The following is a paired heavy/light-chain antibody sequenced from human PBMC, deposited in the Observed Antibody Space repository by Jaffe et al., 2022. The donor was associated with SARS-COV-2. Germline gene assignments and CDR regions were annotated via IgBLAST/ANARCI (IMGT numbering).Heavy chain of an antibody. D-gene: IGHD5-12*01. J-gene: IGHJ4*02. CDR2: ISYDGSNK. Sequence: QVQLVESGGGVVQPGRSLRLSCAASGFIFSRNAMHWVRQAPGKGLEWVAAISYDGSNKYYADSVKGRFTISRDNSKNTLFLQMNSLRAEDTAVYYCAKGINSGYDYSLYWGQGTQVTVSS. CDR1: GFIFSRNA. CDR3: AKGINSGYDYSLY. V-gene: IGHV3-30*18.
Light chain of an antibody. Sequence: DIQMTQSPSSLSASVGDRVTITCRASQGISNYLAWFQQKPGKAPKSLIYAASSLQSGVPSKFSGSGSGTDFTLTISSLQPEDFATYYCQQYSSYPWTFGQGTRVEIK. CDR2: AAS. CDR3: QQYSSYPWT. J-gene: IGKJ1*01. CDR1: QGISNY. V-gene: IGKV1-16*02.